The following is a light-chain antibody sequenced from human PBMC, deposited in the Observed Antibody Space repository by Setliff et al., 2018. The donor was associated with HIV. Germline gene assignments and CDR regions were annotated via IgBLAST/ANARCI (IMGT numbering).Light chain of an antibody. J-gene: IGLJ2*01. CDR3: QVWYVNTVV. V-gene: IGLV3-1*01. CDR1: KLGERY. CDR2: QDD. Sequence: SYELTQPRSVSVSPGQTASITCSGDKLGERYACWYQQKTGQSPVLVMYQDDKRPSGIPERFSGSNSGNTATLTITGTQPMDEADYYCQVWYVNTVVFGGGT.